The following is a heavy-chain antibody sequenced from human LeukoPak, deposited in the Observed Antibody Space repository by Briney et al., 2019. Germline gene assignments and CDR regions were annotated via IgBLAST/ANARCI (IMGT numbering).Heavy chain of an antibody. CDR1: GFTFSSYA. D-gene: IGHD6-13*01. CDR2: ISYDGSNK. J-gene: IGHJ3*02. V-gene: IGHV3-30-3*01. CDR3: ATRNGYSSSRLGVDAFDI. Sequence: PGRSLRLSCAASGFTFSSYAMHWVRQAPGKGLEWVAVISYDGSNKYYADSVKGRFTISRDNSKNTLYLQMNSLRAEDTAVYYCATRNGYSSSRLGVDAFDIWGQGTMVTVSS.